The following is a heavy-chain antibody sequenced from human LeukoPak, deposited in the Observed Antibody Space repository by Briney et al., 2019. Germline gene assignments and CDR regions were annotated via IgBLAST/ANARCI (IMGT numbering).Heavy chain of an antibody. CDR3: ARGFPKVLNYYGMDV. CDR1: GGSISSYY. CDR2: IYYSGST. V-gene: IGHV4-59*08. D-gene: IGHD3-10*01. J-gene: IGHJ6*02. Sequence: SETLSLTCTVSGGSISSYYWSWIRQPPGKGLEWIGYIYYSGSTNYNPSLKSRVTISVDTSKNQFSLKLSSVTAADTAVYYRARGFPKVLNYYGMDVWGQGTTVTVSS.